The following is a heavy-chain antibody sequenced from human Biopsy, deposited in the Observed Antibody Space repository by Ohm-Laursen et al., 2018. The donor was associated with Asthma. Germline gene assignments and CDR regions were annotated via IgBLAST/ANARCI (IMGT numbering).Heavy chain of an antibody. J-gene: IGHJ3*02. Sequence: SLRLSCAASGFSFSNYGMHWVRQAPGKGLEWVAGVSYDGDNKHYADSVKGQFTISRDNSKNTLSLQMNSLRAEDTAVYYCARAYGGSFFSGAFDIWGQGTMVTVSS. V-gene: IGHV3-30*03. CDR1: GFSFSNYG. CDR3: ARAYGGSFFSGAFDI. D-gene: IGHD4-23*01. CDR2: VSYDGDNK.